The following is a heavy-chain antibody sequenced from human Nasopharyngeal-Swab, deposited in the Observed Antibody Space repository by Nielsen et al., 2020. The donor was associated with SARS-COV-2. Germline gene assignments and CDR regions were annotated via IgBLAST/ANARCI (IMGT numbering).Heavy chain of an antibody. Sequence: GESLKISCAASGFTFSSYAMSWVRQAPGKGLEWVSAISGSGGSTYYADSVKGRFTISRDNSKNTLYPQMNSLRAEDTAVYYCAKDGAQQLVRPFYFDYWGQGTLVTVSS. V-gene: IGHV3-23*01. J-gene: IGHJ4*02. CDR1: GFTFSSYA. CDR3: AKDGAQQLVRPFYFDY. D-gene: IGHD6-13*01. CDR2: ISGSGGST.